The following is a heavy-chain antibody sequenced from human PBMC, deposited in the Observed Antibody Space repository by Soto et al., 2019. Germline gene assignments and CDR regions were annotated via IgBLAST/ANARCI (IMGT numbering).Heavy chain of an antibody. CDR3: ATVASDYGDYFWFDP. Sequence: GASVKVSCKASGYTFTSYGISWARQAPGQGLEWMGWISAYNGNTNYAQKLQGRVTMTTDTSTSTAYMELRSLRSDDTAVYYCATVASDYGDYFWFDPWGQGTLVTVSS. V-gene: IGHV1-18*01. J-gene: IGHJ5*02. CDR1: GYTFTSYG. D-gene: IGHD4-17*01. CDR2: ISAYNGNT.